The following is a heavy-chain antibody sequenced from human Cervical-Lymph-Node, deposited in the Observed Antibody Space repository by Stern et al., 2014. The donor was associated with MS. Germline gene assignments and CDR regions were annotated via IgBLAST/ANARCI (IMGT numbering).Heavy chain of an antibody. V-gene: IGHV5-51*03. CDR2: IYTGDPDT. J-gene: IGHJ4*02. Sequence: EVQLVESGAEVRKPGESLKISCKVSGYTFANFWIGWVRQVPGKGLEWIGIIYTGDPDTRYRPSFHGQVTLSVAASISTSYLRRGSLKASDTGIYYCARRGLGYDGADHWGQGALVTVSS. D-gene: IGHD3-16*01. CDR3: ARRGLGYDGADH. CDR1: GYTFANFW.